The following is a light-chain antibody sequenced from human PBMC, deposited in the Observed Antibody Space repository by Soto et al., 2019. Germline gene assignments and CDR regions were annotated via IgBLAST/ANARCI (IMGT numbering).Light chain of an antibody. V-gene: IGLV1-44*01. J-gene: IGLJ2*01. CDR2: SNN. CDR3: ATWDDSLKAVV. CDR1: TSNIGSNT. Sequence: QSVLTQAPSASGSPGQRVTISCSGSTSNIGSNTVHWYQQLPGKAPKLLIYSNNQRPSGVPDRFSGSKSGTSASLAISGLQSEDEADYYCATWDDSLKAVVFGGGTQLTVL.